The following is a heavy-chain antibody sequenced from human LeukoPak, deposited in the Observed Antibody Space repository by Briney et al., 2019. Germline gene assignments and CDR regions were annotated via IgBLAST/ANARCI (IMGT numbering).Heavy chain of an antibody. CDR2: ISGSGTTK. D-gene: IGHD4-17*01. V-gene: IGHV3-48*02. CDR1: GLTFSTYS. CDR3: AKSATRTVTHIDY. Sequence: GGSLRLSCAASGLTFSTYSMNWVRQAPGKGLEWVSYISGSGTTKYYGDPVKGRLTISRENAKNSLYLQMNSLKDEDTAVYYCAKSATRTVTHIDYWGQGTLVIVSS. J-gene: IGHJ4*02.